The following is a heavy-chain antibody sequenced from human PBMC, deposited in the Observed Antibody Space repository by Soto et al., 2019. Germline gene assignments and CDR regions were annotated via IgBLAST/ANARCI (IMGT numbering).Heavy chain of an antibody. CDR1: GFTFNNYA. CDR2: ISGGGDTT. Sequence: EGQLLESGGGLVQPGGSLRLSCAASGFTFNNYAMTWVRQAPGKGLEWVSAISGGGDTTSYADSVKGRFTVSRDGSKNTLYLQMSSLRAEDTALYYCAKGRGGSGSLTPRVDFCGQGTQVTVSS. CDR3: AKGRGGSGSLTPRVDF. D-gene: IGHD3-10*01. J-gene: IGHJ4*02. V-gene: IGHV3-23*01.